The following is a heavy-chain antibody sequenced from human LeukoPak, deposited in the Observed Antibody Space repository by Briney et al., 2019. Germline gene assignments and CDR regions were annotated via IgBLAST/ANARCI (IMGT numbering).Heavy chain of an antibody. V-gene: IGHV3-74*01. CDR1: GFIFSRYW. D-gene: IGHD6-19*01. CDR3: SSDFTGSDDF. J-gene: IGHJ4*02. Sequence: GGSLRLSCAGSGFIFSRYWMHWVRQAPGKGLVWVSRMNTDGSRIDYADSVKGRFIISRDNAKNTLYLQMNSLGAEDTAVYFCSSDFTGSDDFWGQGGLVTVSS. CDR2: MNTDGSRI.